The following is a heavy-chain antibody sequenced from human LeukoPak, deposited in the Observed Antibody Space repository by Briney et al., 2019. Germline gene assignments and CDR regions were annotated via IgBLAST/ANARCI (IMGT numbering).Heavy chain of an antibody. D-gene: IGHD3-22*01. J-gene: IGHJ4*02. CDR3: AGSGGMYYYDSSGYSEYYFDY. CDR1: GGSISSGSYY. CDR2: IYTSGST. V-gene: IGHV4-61*02. Sequence: SETLFLTCTVSGGSISSGSYYWSWIRQPAGKGLERIGRIYTSGSTNYNPSLKSRVTISVDTSKNQFSLKLSSVTAADTAVYYCAGSGGMYYYDSSGYSEYYFDYWGQGTLVTVSS.